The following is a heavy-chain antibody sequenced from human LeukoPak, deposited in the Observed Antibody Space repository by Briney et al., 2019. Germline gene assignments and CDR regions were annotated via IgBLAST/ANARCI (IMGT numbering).Heavy chain of an antibody. J-gene: IGHJ6*03. Sequence: SVKVSCKASGGTFSSYAISWVRQAPGQGLEWMGGIIPIFGTANYAQKFQGRVTITTDESTSTAYMELSSLRSEDTAVYYCARDHDGGLRPSYYYYVDVWGKGTTVTVSS. CDR3: ARDHDGGLRPSYYYYVDV. V-gene: IGHV1-69*05. D-gene: IGHD3-16*01. CDR1: GGTFSSYA. CDR2: IIPIFGTA.